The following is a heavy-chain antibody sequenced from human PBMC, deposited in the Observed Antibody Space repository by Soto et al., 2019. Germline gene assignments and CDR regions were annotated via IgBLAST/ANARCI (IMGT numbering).Heavy chain of an antibody. CDR1: GGSISSSSYY. J-gene: IGHJ6*02. D-gene: IGHD2-15*01. V-gene: IGHV4-39*01. CDR3: ASSYCSGGSCYYYYGMDV. Sequence: QLQLQESGPGLVKPSETLSLTCTVSGGSISSSSYYWGWIRQPPGKGLEWIGSIYYSGSTYYNPSLKSRVTISVDTSKNRFSLKLSSVTAADTAVYYCASSYCSGGSCYYYYGMDVWGQGTTVTVSS. CDR2: IYYSGST.